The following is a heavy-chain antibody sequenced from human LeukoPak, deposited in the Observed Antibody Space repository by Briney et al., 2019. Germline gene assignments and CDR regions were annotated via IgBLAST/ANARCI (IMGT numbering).Heavy chain of an antibody. V-gene: IGHV1-2*06. CDR2: IHPNSGGT. D-gene: IGHD2-15*01. CDR1: GYTFTGYY. J-gene: IGHJ4*02. CDR3: AKVPYCTGGSCLYYFDY. Sequence: GASVKVSCKASGYTFTGYYMHWVRQAPGQGLEWMGRIHPNSGGTNYAQKFQGRVTMTRDTSISTAYMELSSQRSDDTALYYCAKVPYCTGGSCLYYFDYWGQGTLVTVSS.